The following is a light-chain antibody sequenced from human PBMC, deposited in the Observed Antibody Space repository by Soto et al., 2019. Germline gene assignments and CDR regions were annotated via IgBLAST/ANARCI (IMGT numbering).Light chain of an antibody. V-gene: IGKV1-5*03. J-gene: IGKJ5*01. CDR3: QQYNSYPT. CDR1: QSISSW. CDR2: KAS. Sequence: DIQMTQSPSTLSASVGDRVTITCRASQSISSWLAWYQQKPGKAPNLLIHKASSLESGVPSRFIGSGSGTEFTLTISSLQPDDFATYYCQQYNSYPTFGQGTRLEIK.